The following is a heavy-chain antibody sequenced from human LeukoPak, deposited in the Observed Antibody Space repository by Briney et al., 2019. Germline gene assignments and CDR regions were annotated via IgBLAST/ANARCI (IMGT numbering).Heavy chain of an antibody. CDR1: GYTFTGYY. V-gene: IGHV1-2*02. Sequence: GASVKVSCKASGYTFTGYYMHWVRQAPGQGLEWMGWINPNSCGTNYAQKFQGRVTMTRDTSISTAYMELSRLRSDDTAVYYCARGPQWLRLGNYWGQGTLVTASS. CDR2: INPNSCGT. J-gene: IGHJ4*02. CDR3: ARGPQWLRLGNY. D-gene: IGHD5-12*01.